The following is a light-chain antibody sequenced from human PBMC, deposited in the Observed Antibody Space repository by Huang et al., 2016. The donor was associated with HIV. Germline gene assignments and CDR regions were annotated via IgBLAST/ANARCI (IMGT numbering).Light chain of an antibody. V-gene: IGKV3-15*01. Sequence: DRVMTQSPVTLSVSPGERATFSCRASRSISSKLAWYQQKPGQAPRLLIYGASTRATGIPARFSGSGSGTEFTLTISSLQSEDFAVYYCQQYNNWPFTFGPGTRVDIK. CDR2: GAS. CDR1: RSISSK. CDR3: QQYNNWPFT. J-gene: IGKJ3*01.